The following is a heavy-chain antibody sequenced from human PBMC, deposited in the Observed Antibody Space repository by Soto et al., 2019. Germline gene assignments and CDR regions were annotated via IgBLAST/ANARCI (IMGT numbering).Heavy chain of an antibody. D-gene: IGHD1-26*01. J-gene: IGHJ4*02. V-gene: IGHV4-34*01. CDR1: GKSLSGYY. CDR3: ARHHVRGRTIAGAAEF. CDR2: INHSGNT. Sequence: QVQLQQWGAGLLKPSETLSLTCAVYGKSLSGYYWSWIRQPPGKALEWIGEINHSGNTNYNPSLKSRVTISVDTSKNQLFLYLSSVTAADTAMYYCARHHVRGRTIAGAAEFWGQGTLVTVSS.